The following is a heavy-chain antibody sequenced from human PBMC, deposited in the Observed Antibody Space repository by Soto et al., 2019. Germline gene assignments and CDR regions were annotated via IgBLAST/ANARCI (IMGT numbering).Heavy chain of an antibody. CDR1: GVSFSTYG. CDR3: AKVVRADTTSSNFYFYSGMDX. V-gene: IGHV3-30*18. CDR2: ISNYGSIK. D-gene: IGHD5-18*01. J-gene: IGHJ6*02. Sequence: LRLCCAAYGVSFSTYGMHWVRQAPGKGLEWMAVISNYGSIKYYADSVKGRFTISRDNSKETLFLKMNSLRGEDTAVYYCAKVVRADTTSSNFYFYSGMDXWGQGTTVTVS.